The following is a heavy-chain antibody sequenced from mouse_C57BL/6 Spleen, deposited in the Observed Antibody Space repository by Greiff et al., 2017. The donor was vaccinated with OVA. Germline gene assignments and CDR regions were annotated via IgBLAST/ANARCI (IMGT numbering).Heavy chain of an antibody. D-gene: IGHD4-1*01. J-gene: IGHJ4*01. CDR1: GYAFRSYW. CDR2: IYPGDGDT. Sequence: QVQLQQSGAELVKPGASVKISCKASGYAFRSYWMNWVKQRPGKGLEWIGQIYPGDGDTNYNGKFKGKATLTADKSSSTAYMQLSSLTSEDSAVYFCARASNWGAMDYWGQGTSVTVSS. CDR3: ARASNWGAMDY. V-gene: IGHV1-80*01.